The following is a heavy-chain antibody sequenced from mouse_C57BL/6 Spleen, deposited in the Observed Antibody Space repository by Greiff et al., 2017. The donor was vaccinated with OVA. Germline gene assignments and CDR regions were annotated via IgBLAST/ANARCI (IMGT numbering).Heavy chain of an antibody. CDR2: IYIGNGYT. V-gene: IGHV1-58*01. Sequence: VQLQQSGAELVRPGSSVKMSCKTSGYTFTSYGINWVKQRPGQGLEWIGYIYIGNGYTEYNEKFKGKATLTSDTSSSTAYMQLSSLTSEDSAIYFCARGSLFITTVVAHYFDYWGQGTTLTVSS. CDR1: GYTFTSYG. D-gene: IGHD1-1*01. CDR3: ARGSLFITTVVAHYFDY. J-gene: IGHJ2*01.